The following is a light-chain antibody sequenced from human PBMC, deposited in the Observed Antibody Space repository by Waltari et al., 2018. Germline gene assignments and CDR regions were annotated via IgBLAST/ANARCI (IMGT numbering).Light chain of an antibody. Sequence: QTVVTQEPSLSVSPGGTVTHTCALSSGPGSSTSFVVWYQQSPGQSPRTLVYKANIRSSGVLHRFSGSIFGNKAALIITGAQADDESDYFCLVYMGSGIWVFGGGTKLTVL. CDR2: KAN. V-gene: IGLV8-61*01. J-gene: IGLJ3*02. CDR3: LVYMGSGIWV. CDR1: SGPGSSTSF.